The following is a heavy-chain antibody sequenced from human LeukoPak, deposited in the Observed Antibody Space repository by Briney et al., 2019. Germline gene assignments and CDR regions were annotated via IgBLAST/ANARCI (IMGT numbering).Heavy chain of an antibody. CDR2: ISYDGSNK. CDR3: AKETTTLYYYGSGSYPNAFDI. J-gene: IGHJ3*02. D-gene: IGHD3-10*01. Sequence: GGSLRLSCAASGFTFSSYGMHWVRQAPGKGPEWVAVISYDGSNKYYADSVKGRFTISRDNSKNTLYLQMNSLRAEDTAVYYCAKETTTLYYYGSGSYPNAFDIWGQGTMVTVSS. CDR1: GFTFSSYG. V-gene: IGHV3-30*18.